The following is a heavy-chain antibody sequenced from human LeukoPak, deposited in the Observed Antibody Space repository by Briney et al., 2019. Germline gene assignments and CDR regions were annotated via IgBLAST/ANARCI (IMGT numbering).Heavy chain of an antibody. CDR3: TTDALITFGGVIVTLYY. D-gene: IGHD3-16*02. Sequence: PGGSLRLSCAASGFTYSNAWMSWVRQAPGKGLEWVGRIKSITDGGTTDYAAPVKGRFTISRDDSKNTLYLQMNSLKTEDTAVYYCTTDALITFGGVIVTLYYWGQGTLVTVSS. CDR2: IKSITDGGTT. J-gene: IGHJ4*02. CDR1: GFTYSNAW. V-gene: IGHV3-15*01.